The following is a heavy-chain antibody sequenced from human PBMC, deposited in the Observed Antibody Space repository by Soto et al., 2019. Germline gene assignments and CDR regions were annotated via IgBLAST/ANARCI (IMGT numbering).Heavy chain of an antibody. D-gene: IGHD4-4*01. CDR3: ARVPLGRGGYSIFEY. Sequence: EVQLVESGGGLVQPGGSLRLSCAGSGFTLNNYWMSWVRQAPGKGLEWVANIKEDGGEKYYVDSVKGRFTISRDNAENSLSLQMNSLRAEDTAVYYCARVPLGRGGYSIFEYWGQGTQVTVSS. V-gene: IGHV3-7*01. CDR2: IKEDGGEK. CDR1: GFTLNNYW. J-gene: IGHJ4*02.